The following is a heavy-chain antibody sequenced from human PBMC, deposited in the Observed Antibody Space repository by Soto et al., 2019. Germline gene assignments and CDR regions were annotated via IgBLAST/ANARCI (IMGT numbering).Heavy chain of an antibody. Sequence: RLEWMGIINPSGGSTSYAQKFQGRVTMSRDTSTSTVYMELSSLRSEDTAVYFCAREFFFQAEDGIRYCSTVSAFLLNRSSDL. CDR2: INPSGGST. D-gene: IGHD3-9*01. CDR3: AREFFFQAEDGIRYCSTVSAFLLNRSSDL. J-gene: IGHJ2*01. V-gene: IGHV1-46*01.